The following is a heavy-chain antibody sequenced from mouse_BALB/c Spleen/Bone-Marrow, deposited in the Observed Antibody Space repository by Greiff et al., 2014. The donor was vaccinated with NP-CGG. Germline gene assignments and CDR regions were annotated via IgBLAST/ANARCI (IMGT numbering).Heavy chain of an antibody. Sequence: VQLKESGPELVKPGASVKISCKASGYTFSDYNMHWGKQSHGKSLEGIGNIYPYNGGTGYNQKFKRKATLTVDNSSSTAYMELRSLTSEDSAVYHCARGWLLSWFAYWGQGTLVTVSA. J-gene: IGHJ3*01. CDR3: ARGWLLSWFAY. V-gene: IGHV1S29*02. CDR2: IYPYNGGT. CDR1: GYTFSDYN. D-gene: IGHD2-3*01.